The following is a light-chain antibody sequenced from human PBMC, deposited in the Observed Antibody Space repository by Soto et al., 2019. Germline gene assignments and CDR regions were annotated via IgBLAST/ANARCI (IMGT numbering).Light chain of an antibody. Sequence: QSVLTQPPSASGTPGQGVTISCSGSTSNIGSNYVYWYQQLPGTAPKLLIYRNNQRPSGVPDRFSGSKSGTSASLAISGLRSDDGADYFCATWDDSLNGFYVFGTGTKVT. J-gene: IGLJ1*01. V-gene: IGLV1-47*01. CDR3: ATWDDSLNGFYV. CDR2: RNN. CDR1: TSNIGSNY.